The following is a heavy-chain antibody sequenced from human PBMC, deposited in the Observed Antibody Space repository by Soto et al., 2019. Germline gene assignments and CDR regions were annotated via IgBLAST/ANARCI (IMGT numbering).Heavy chain of an antibody. J-gene: IGHJ5*02. CDR1: GGSISSIDYF. CDR3: ARVMAAMQNWLDP. D-gene: IGHD2-2*01. CDR2: IYHTGTT. V-gene: IGHV4-30-4*01. Sequence: SETLSLTSIVSGGSISSIDYFWSWIRQPPGKGLEWIGFIYHTGTTYYNPSLRSRVTISIDTSKSQFSMKLNSVTAADTAVYYCARVMAAMQNWLDPWGQGTLVTVS.